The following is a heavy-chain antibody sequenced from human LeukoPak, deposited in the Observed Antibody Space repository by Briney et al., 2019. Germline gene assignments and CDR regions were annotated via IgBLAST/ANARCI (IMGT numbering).Heavy chain of an antibody. Sequence: SETLSLTCAVYGGSFSGYYWSWIRQPPGKGLEWIGYIYYSGSTNYNPSLKSRVTISVDTSKNQFSLKLSSVTAADTAVYYCARLDILTGYYRRDAFDIWGQGTMVTVSS. J-gene: IGHJ3*02. D-gene: IGHD3-9*01. CDR2: IYYSGST. CDR1: GGSFSGYY. V-gene: IGHV4-59*08. CDR3: ARLDILTGYYRRDAFDI.